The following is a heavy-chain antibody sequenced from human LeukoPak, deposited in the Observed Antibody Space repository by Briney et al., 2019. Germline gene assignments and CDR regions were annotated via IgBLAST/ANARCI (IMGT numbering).Heavy chain of an antibody. V-gene: IGHV3-7*01. Sequence: GGSLRLSCAASGFTFSTSWMTWVRQAPGKGLEWVANIKQDGSEKYYVDSVKGRFTISRDNAKNSLYLQMDSLRAEDTAVYYCARVRWLSAAGTEGNFDYWGQGTLGTVSS. CDR2: IKQDGSEK. CDR1: GFTFSTSW. D-gene: IGHD6-13*01. CDR3: ARVRWLSAAGTEGNFDY. J-gene: IGHJ4*02.